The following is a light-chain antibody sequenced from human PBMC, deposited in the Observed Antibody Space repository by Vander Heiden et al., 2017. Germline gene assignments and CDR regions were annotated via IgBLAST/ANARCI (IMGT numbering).Light chain of an antibody. J-gene: IGKJ2*01. CDR1: QSLLHSNGFYS. V-gene: IGKV2-28*01. Sequence: DIVLTQSPLSLPVTPGEPASISCRSSQSLLHSNGFYSLDWYLQKPGQSPQLLIYLGSHRASGVPDRFSGSGSGTDFTLEISRVEAEGVGVYYCMQALRTPPTFGQGTKLEIK. CDR3: MQALRTPPT. CDR2: LGS.